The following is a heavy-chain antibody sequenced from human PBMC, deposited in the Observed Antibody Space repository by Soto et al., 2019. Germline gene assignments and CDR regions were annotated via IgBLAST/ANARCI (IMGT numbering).Heavy chain of an antibody. CDR1: GGSIITYY. CDR2: IYYTGRT. D-gene: IGHD6-6*01. CDR3: ARGVQSSSFAFDI. V-gene: IGHV4-59*08. J-gene: IGHJ3*02. Sequence: SETLSLTCTVSGGSIITYYWSWIRQPPGKGLEWIGYIYYTGRTNNNPSLKSRVTISVDTSKNHFSLKLSSVTAADTAVYYCARGVQSSSFAFDIWGQGTMVTVSS.